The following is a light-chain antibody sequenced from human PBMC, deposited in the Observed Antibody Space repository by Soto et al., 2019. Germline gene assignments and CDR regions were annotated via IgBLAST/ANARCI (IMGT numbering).Light chain of an antibody. CDR1: QSVSSSY. CDR3: QQYNNWPPWT. J-gene: IGKJ1*01. CDR2: GAS. V-gene: IGKV3-15*01. Sequence: EIVLTPYPGTLSLSHGERATLSCRASQSVSSSYLAWYQQKPGQAPRLLIYGASTRVTGIPDRFSGSGSGTEFTLTISSLQSEDFAVYYCQQYNNWPPWTFGQGTKVDIK.